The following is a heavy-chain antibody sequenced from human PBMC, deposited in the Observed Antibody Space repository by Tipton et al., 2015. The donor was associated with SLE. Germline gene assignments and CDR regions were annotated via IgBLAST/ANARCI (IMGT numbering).Heavy chain of an antibody. Sequence: AGLVKPSETLSLTCAVYGGSFSGYYWSWIRQPPGKGLEWIGEINHSGSTNYNPSLKSRVTISVDTSKNQFSLKLSSVTAADTAVYYCARVAGWIEDAFDIWGQGTMVTVSS. D-gene: IGHD2-2*03. CDR1: GGSFSGYY. J-gene: IGHJ3*02. CDR2: INHSGST. V-gene: IGHV4-34*01. CDR3: ARVAGWIEDAFDI.